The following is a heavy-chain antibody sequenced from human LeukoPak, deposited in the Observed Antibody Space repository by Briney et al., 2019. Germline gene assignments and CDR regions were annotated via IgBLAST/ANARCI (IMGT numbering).Heavy chain of an antibody. CDR2: ITHSGST. CDR1: GGSFSGYY. V-gene: IGHV4-34*01. CDR3: AILRAHAYNYGFDY. D-gene: IGHD5-24*01. J-gene: IGHJ4*02. Sequence: KPSETLSLTSAVYGGSFSGYYWSWIRQPPGKGLEWIGEITHSGSTTYNPSLKSRFTISVDTSKNQFSLKLSSVTAADTAVYFCAILRAHAYNYGFDYWGQGALVTVSS.